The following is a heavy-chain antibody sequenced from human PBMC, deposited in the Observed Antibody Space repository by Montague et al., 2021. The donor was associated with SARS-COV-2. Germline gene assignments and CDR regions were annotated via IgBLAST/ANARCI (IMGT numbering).Heavy chain of an antibody. V-gene: IGHV3-48*03. CDR1: GFTFSSYE. CDR3: ARKKPFLEWLRHWYFDL. D-gene: IGHD3-3*01. CDR2: ISSSGSTI. J-gene: IGHJ2*01. Sequence: SLRLSCAASGFTFSSYEMNWVRQAPGKGLEWVSYISSSGSTIYYADSVKGRFTISRDNAKNSLYPQMSSLRAEDTAVYYCARKKPFLEWLRHWYFDLWGRGTLVTVSS.